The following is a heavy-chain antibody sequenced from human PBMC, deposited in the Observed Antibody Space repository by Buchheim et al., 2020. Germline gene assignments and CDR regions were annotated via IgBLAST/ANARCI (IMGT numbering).Heavy chain of an antibody. CDR2: ISYDGSNK. Sequence: QVQLVESGGGVVQPGRSLRLSCAASGFTFSSYGMHWVRQAPGKGLEWVAVISYDGSNKYYADSVKGRFTISRDNSKNTLYRQMNSLRAEDTAVYYCAKEGQQLDYYYYYGMDVWGQGT. CDR1: GFTFSSYG. CDR3: AKEGQQLDYYYYYGMDV. V-gene: IGHV3-30*18. D-gene: IGHD6-13*01. J-gene: IGHJ6*02.